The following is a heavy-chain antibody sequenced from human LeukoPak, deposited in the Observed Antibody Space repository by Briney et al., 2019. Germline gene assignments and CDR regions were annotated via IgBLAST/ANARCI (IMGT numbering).Heavy chain of an antibody. J-gene: IGHJ4*02. CDR3: ARQGHISAFDI. Sequence: SETLSLTCAVFGASISSYYWSWIRQPPGKGLEWIGYIYYSGSTNYNPSLKSRVTISVDTSKNQFSLKMTSVTVADTAVYYCARQGHISAFDIWGQGNLVIVSS. CDR2: IYYSGST. V-gene: IGHV4-59*08. D-gene: IGHD2-21*01. CDR1: GASISSYY.